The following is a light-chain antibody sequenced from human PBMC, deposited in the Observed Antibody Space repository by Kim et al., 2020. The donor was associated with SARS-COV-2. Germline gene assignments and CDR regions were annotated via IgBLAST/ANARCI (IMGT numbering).Light chain of an antibody. J-gene: IGKJ1*01. CDR2: DAS. CDR1: QSISSW. V-gene: IGKV1-5*01. Sequence: ASVGDRVIITCRASQSISSWLAWYQQKPGKAPKLLIYDASSLESGVPSRFSGSGSGTEFTLTISSLQADDCATYYCQQYNSYPVAFGQGTKVDIK. CDR3: QQYNSYPVA.